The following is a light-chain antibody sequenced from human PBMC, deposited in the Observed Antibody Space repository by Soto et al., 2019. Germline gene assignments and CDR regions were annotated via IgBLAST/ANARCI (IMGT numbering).Light chain of an antibody. Sequence: EIVLTQSPGTLSLSPGERATPSCRASQSVTSSYLAWYQQKPGQAPRLLMYGASSRATGIPDRFSGSGSGTDLALTISRLEPEDFAVYYCQQYDSSPLTFGGGTKVEIK. CDR3: QQYDSSPLT. J-gene: IGKJ4*01. CDR1: QSVTSSY. V-gene: IGKV3-20*01. CDR2: GAS.